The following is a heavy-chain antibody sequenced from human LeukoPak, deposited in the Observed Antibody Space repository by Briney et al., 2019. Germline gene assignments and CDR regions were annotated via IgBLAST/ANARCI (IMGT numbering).Heavy chain of an antibody. Sequence: GGSLRLSCAASGFTFSSYSMNWVRQAPGKGLEWVSSISSSSSYIYYADSVKGRFTISRDNAKNSLYLQMNSLRAEDTAVYYCARVEYSSSERNIFFDYWGQGTLVTVSS. J-gene: IGHJ4*02. D-gene: IGHD6-6*01. V-gene: IGHV3-21*01. CDR3: ARVEYSSSERNIFFDY. CDR1: GFTFSSYS. CDR2: ISSSSSYI.